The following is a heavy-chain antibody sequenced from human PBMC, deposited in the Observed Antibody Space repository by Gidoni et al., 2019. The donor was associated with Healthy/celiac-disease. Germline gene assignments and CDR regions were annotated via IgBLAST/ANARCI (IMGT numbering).Heavy chain of an antibody. CDR2: ISGSGGST. Sequence: EVQLLESGGGLVQPGGSLRLSCAASGFTFSSYAMSWVRQAPGKGLEWVSAISGSGGSTYYADSVKGRFTISRDNSKNTLYLQMNSLRAEDTAVYYCAKDGRYCSGGSCYSNWYFDLWGRGTLVTVSS. D-gene: IGHD2-15*01. CDR1: GFTFSSYA. V-gene: IGHV3-23*01. J-gene: IGHJ2*01. CDR3: AKDGRYCSGGSCYSNWYFDL.